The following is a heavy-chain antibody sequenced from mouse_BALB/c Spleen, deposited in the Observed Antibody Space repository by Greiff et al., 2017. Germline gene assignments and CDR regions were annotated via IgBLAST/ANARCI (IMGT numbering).Heavy chain of an antibody. Sequence: EVQLVESGGGLVQPGGSRKLSCEASGFTLSDYGMAWVRQAPGKGPEWVAFISNLAYSIYYADTVTGRFTISRENAKNTLYLEMSSLRSEDTAMYYCARGAKYYAMDYWGQGTSVTVSA. D-gene: IGHD1-3*01. CDR2: ISNLAYSI. J-gene: IGHJ4*01. V-gene: IGHV5-15*02. CDR1: GFTLSDYG. CDR3: ARGAKYYAMDY.